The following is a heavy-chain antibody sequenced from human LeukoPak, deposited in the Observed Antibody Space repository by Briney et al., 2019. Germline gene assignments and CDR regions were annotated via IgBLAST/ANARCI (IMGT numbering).Heavy chain of an antibody. CDR3: GAYYDFWSGFDY. V-gene: IGHV3-20*01. Sequence: GGSLRLSCAASGFTFSTYSMNWVRQAPGKGLEWVSGVNWNGGSIGYADSVKGRFTISRDNAKSSLYLQMNSLRAEDMALYAKGAYYDFWSGFDYWGQGTLVTVSS. J-gene: IGHJ4*02. D-gene: IGHD3-3*01. CDR1: GFTFSTYS. CDR2: VNWNGGSI.